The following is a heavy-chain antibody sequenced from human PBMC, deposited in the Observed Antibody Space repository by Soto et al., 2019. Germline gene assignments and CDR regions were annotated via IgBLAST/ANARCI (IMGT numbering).Heavy chain of an antibody. J-gene: IGHJ4*02. Sequence: QLQLQESGPGLVKPSETLSLTCTVSGGSISSSSYYWGWIRQPPGKGLEWIGSIYYSGSTYYNPSLKGRVTISVDTSKNQFSLKLSSVTAADTAVYYCARLRVAVAGSYFDYWGQGTLVTVSS. CDR1: GGSISSSSYY. CDR2: IYYSGST. V-gene: IGHV4-39*01. CDR3: ARLRVAVAGSYFDY. D-gene: IGHD6-19*01.